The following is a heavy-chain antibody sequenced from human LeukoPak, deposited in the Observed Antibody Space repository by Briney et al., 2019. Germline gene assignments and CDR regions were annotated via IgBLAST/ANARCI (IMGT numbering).Heavy chain of an antibody. D-gene: IGHD3-10*01. V-gene: IGHV3-30*18. CDR1: GFTFSSYG. CDR2: ISYDGSNK. J-gene: IGHJ4*02. CDR3: AKERYYYGSGTNFDY. Sequence: GGSLRLSCEASGFTFSSYGMHWVRQAPGKGLEWVAVISYDGSNKYYADSVKGRFTISRDNSKNTLYLQMNSLRAEDTAVYYCAKERYYYGSGTNFDYWGQGTLVTVSS.